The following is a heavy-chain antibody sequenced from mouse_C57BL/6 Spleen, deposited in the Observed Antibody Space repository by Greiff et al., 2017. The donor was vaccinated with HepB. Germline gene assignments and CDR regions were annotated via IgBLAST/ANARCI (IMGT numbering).Heavy chain of an antibody. CDR3: ARLRGSSPYAIDY. J-gene: IGHJ4*01. V-gene: IGHV1-52*01. CDR2: IDPSDSET. D-gene: IGHD1-1*01. CDR1: GYTFTSYW. Sequence: QVQLQQPGAELVRPGSSVKLSCKASGYTFTSYWMHWVKQRPIQGLEWIGNIDPSDSETHYNQKFKDKATLTVDKSSSTAYMQLSSLTSEDSAVYYCARLRGSSPYAIDYWGQGTSVTVSS.